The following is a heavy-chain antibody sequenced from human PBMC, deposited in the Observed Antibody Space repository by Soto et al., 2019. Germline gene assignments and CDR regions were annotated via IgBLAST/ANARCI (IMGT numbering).Heavy chain of an antibody. CDR3: ARDTTVTTPTYFAS. D-gene: IGHD4-17*01. CDR1: GLTVSNSY. CDR2: LYSDGTT. V-gene: IGHV3-66*01. J-gene: IGHJ4*02. Sequence: EVQLVESGGGLVQPGGSLRLSCAASGLTVSNSYMNWVRQAPGEGLEWVSILYSDGTTYYADSVKGRFTISRDNSKNTLSLQMHSLRADDTAVYYCARDTTVTTPTYFASWGQGTLVIVSS.